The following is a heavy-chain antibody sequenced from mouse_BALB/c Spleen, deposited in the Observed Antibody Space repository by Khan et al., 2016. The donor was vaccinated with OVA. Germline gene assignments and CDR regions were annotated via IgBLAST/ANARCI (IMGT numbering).Heavy chain of an antibody. CDR2: ITYSGST. J-gene: IGHJ3*01. Sequence: QLEESGPGLVKPSQSLSLTCTVTGYSITSDYAWNWIRQFPGNKLEWMGYITYSGSTSYIPSLKGRISITRNTSKNQFFLQLNYVTTEDTATYYGARWFAYWGQGTLVTVSA. CDR1: GYSITSDYA. V-gene: IGHV3-2*02. CDR3: ARWFAY.